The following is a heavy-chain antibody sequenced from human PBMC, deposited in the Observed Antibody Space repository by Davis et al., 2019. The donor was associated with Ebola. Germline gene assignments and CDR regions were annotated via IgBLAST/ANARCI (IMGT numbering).Heavy chain of an antibody. J-gene: IGHJ6*02. Sequence: SETLSLTCVVSGRSISSSNWWSWVRQPPGKGLEWIGEIYHSGSTNYNPSLKSRVTISVDKSKNQFSLKLSSVTAADTAVYYCARDLRYYYGMDVWGQGTTVTVSS. CDR3: ARDLRYYYGMDV. CDR2: IYHSGST. CDR1: GRSISSSNW. D-gene: IGHD3-16*01. V-gene: IGHV4-4*02.